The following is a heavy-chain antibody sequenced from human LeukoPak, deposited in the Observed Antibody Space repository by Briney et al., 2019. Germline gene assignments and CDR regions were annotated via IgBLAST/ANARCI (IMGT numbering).Heavy chain of an antibody. Sequence: SVKVSCKASGDIFTSYSISWVRQAPGHGLEWMGGIIPIFGSANYAQKFQGRVTITTDQSTSTAYMELSSLSSEDTAVYYCARVGRSRGSLPNSYYYMDVWGKGTTVTVSS. V-gene: IGHV1-69*05. CDR3: ARVGRSRGSLPNSYYYMDV. J-gene: IGHJ6*03. CDR1: GDIFTSYS. D-gene: IGHD1-26*01. CDR2: IIPIFGSA.